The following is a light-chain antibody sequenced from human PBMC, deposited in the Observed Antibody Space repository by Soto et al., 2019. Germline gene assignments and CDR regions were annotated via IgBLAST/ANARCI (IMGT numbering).Light chain of an antibody. J-gene: IGLJ1*01. Sequence: QSALTHPPSASGSPGQSVTISCTGTSSDVGANNYVSWYQQHPGKAPKLMIYEVTKRPSGVPDRFSGAKSGNTASLTVSGLQAEDEADYYCSSYAGANRVFGTGTKLTVL. CDR3: SSYAGANRV. CDR1: SSDVGANNY. V-gene: IGLV2-8*01. CDR2: EVT.